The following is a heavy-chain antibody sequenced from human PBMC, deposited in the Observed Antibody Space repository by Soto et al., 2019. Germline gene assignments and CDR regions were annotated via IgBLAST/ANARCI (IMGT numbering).Heavy chain of an antibody. V-gene: IGHV5-51*01. CDR2: IYPGDSDT. CDR1: GYTFTDYW. J-gene: IGHJ4*01. Sequence: GESLKISCKGSGYTFTDYWIGWVRQLPGKGLEWMGIIYPGDSDTRYSPSFQGHVTITVDKSTNTAYLQWNTLRADDTATYFCVSWVSAHFDYWGHGTPVTVSS. CDR3: VSWVSAHFDY. D-gene: IGHD2-8*01.